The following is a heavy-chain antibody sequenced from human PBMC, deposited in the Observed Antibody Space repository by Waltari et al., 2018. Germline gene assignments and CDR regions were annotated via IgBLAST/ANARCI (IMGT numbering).Heavy chain of an antibody. CDR2: IYPGDSDT. CDR1: GYSFTSYW. J-gene: IGHJ4*02. V-gene: IGHV5-51*01. D-gene: IGHD2-15*01. Sequence: EVQLVQSGAEVKKPGESLKISCKGSGYSFTSYWTGWVRQMPGKGLEWMGIIYPGDSDTSYSPSFQGQVTISADNAISTAYLQWSSLKASDTAMYYCAVGDVVVVAATEYYFDYWGQGTLVTVSS. CDR3: AVGDVVVVAATEYYFDY.